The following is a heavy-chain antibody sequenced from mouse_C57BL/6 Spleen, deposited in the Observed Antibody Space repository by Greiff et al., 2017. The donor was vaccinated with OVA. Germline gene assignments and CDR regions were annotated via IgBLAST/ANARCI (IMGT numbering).Heavy chain of an antibody. J-gene: IGHJ2*01. D-gene: IGHD1-1*02. CDR1: GFTFTDYY. V-gene: IGHV7-3*01. CDR2: IRNKANGYTT. Sequence: EVQLVESGGGLVQPGGSLSLSCAASGFTFTDYYMSWVRQPPGKALEWLGFIRNKANGYTTEYSASVKGRFTISRDNSQSILYLQMNALRAEDSATYYFARYYDGYLDYWGQGTTLTVSS. CDR3: ARYYDGYLDY.